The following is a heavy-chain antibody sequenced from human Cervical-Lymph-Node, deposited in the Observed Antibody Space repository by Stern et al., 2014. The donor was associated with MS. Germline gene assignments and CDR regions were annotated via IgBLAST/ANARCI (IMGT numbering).Heavy chain of an antibody. CDR2: IDWDDDK. J-gene: IGHJ6*02. V-gene: IGHV2-70*01. CDR1: GFSLSTSGMC. CDR3: ARIRSMATDYYYGMDV. D-gene: IGHD5-24*01. Sequence: QVTLKESGPALVKPTHTLTLTCTFSGFSLSTSGMCVSWIRQPPGKALEWLALIDWDDDKYYSTSLKTRLTISKDTSKNQVVLTMTNMDPVDTATYYCARIRSMATDYYYGMDVWGQGTTVTVSS.